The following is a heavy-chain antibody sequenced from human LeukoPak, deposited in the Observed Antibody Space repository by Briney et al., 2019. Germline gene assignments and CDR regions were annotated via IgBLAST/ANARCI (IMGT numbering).Heavy chain of an antibody. Sequence: ASVKVSCKASGGTFISYAISWVRQAPGQGLEWMGRIIPIFGTANYAQKFQGRVTITTDESTSTAYMELSSLRSEDTAVYYCARDRKWSAAIFDAFDIWGQGTMVTVSS. CDR1: GGTFISYA. CDR3: ARDRKWSAAIFDAFDI. CDR2: IIPIFGTA. V-gene: IGHV1-69*05. D-gene: IGHD3-3*01. J-gene: IGHJ3*02.